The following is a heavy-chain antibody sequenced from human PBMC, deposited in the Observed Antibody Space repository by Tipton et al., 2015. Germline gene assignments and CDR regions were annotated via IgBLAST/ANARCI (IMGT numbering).Heavy chain of an antibody. V-gene: IGHV4-4*02. CDR3: ARVGYCGGSCFSGYYGMDV. CDR1: GDSISSSSW. D-gene: IGHD2-21*01. CDR2: IHHGGTT. J-gene: IGHJ6*02. Sequence: PGLVKPSGTLSLTCTVSGDSISSSSWWTWVRQPPGKGLEWIGEIHHGGTTNYNPSLNSRVTMSVDRSKNQFSLQLISVTAADTALYYCARVGYCGGSCFSGYYGMDVWGRGTTVTVSS.